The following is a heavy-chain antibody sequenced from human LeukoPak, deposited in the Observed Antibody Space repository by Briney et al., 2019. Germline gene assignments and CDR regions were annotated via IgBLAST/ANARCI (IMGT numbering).Heavy chain of an antibody. D-gene: IGHD3/OR15-3a*01. V-gene: IGHV4-59*01. CDR3: ASPGLGGIWAFDY. CDR1: GGSISSYY. J-gene: IGHJ4*02. Sequence: PSETLSLTCTVSGGSISSYYWSWIRQPPGKGLEWIGYIYYSGSTNYNPSLKSRVTISVDTSKNQFSLKLSSVTAADTAVYYCASPGLGGIWAFDYWGQGTLVTVSS. CDR2: IYYSGST.